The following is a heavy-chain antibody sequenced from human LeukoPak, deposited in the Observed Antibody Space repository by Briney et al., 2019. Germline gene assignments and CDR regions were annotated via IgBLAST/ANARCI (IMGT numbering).Heavy chain of an antibody. CDR2: LYYSGST. D-gene: IGHD4-17*01. CDR3: ARHIDDYGDANFDS. CDR1: GGSITNNNYY. J-gene: IGHJ4*02. Sequence: SETLSLTCTVSGGSITNNNYYWDWIRQPPGKGLEWIGDLYYSGSTHYNPSLKSRVTLSVDTSKNQFSLKLNSVTAADTAVYYCARHIDDYGDANFDSWGQGTLVTVSS. V-gene: IGHV4-39*01.